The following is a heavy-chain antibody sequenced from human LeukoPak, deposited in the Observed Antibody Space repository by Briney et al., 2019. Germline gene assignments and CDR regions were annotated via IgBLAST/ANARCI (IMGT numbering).Heavy chain of an antibody. D-gene: IGHD4-17*01. V-gene: IGHV4-59*01. CDR2: IYYSGST. CDR3: ARGAGATVTTYYFDY. CDR1: GGSISSYY. J-gene: IGHJ4*02. Sequence: PSETLSLTCTVSGGSISSYYWSWIRQPPGKGLEWIGYIYYSGSTNYNPSLKSRVTISVDTSKNQFSLKLSSVTAADTAVYYCARGAGATVTTYYFDYWGQGTLVTVSS.